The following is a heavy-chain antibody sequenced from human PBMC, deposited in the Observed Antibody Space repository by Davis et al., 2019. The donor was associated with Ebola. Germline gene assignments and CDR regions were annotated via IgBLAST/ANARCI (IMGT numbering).Heavy chain of an antibody. CDR1: GYSFTSYW. J-gene: IGHJ6*02. D-gene: IGHD3-9*01. V-gene: IGHV5-51*01. Sequence: ESLKISCKGSGYSFTSYWIGWVRQMPGKGLEWMGIIYPGDSDTRYSPSFQGQVTISADKSISTAYLQWSSLKASDTAMYYCARQILTGAFTPYYYGMDVWGQGTTVTVSS. CDR3: ARQILTGAFTPYYYGMDV. CDR2: IYPGDSDT.